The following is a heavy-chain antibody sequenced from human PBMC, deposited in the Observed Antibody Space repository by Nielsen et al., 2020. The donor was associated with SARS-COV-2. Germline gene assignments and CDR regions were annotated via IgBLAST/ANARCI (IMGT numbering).Heavy chain of an antibody. CDR1: GFTFSSTW. CDR3: AKDSNYGDYYYYYGMDV. Sequence: SLKISCSASGFTFSSTWMDWVRQAPGKGLEWVSGISWNSGSIGYADSVKGRFTISRDNAKNSLYLQMNSLRAEDTALYYCAKDSNYGDYYYYYGMDVWGQGTTVTVSS. CDR2: ISWNSGSI. J-gene: IGHJ6*02. D-gene: IGHD4-17*01. V-gene: IGHV3-9*01.